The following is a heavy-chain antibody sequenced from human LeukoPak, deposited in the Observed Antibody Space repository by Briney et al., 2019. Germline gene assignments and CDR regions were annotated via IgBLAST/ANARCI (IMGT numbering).Heavy chain of an antibody. J-gene: IGHJ4*02. V-gene: IGHV4-34*01. Sequence: SETLSLTCAVYGGSFSGYYWSWIRQPPGKGLEWIGEINHSGSTNYNPSLKSRVTISVDTSKNQFSLKLSSVTAADTAVYYCARHPTTVTTGYYFDYWGQGTLVTVSS. CDR1: GGSFSGYY. CDR2: INHSGST. CDR3: ARHPTTVTTGYYFDY. D-gene: IGHD4-17*01.